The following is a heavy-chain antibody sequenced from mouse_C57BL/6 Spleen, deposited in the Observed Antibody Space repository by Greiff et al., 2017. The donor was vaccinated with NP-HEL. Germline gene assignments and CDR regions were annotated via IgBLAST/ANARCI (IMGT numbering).Heavy chain of an antibody. CDR2: IYPSDSAT. CDR3: ARHYDYGPRYWYFDV. V-gene: IGHV1-61*01. Sequence: QVQLKQPGAELVRPGSSVKLSCKASGYTFTSYWMDWVKQRPGHGLEWIGNIYPSDSATHYNQKFKDKATLTVEKSSSTAYMQLSSLTSEDSAVYYCARHYDYGPRYWYFDVWGTGTTVTVSS. J-gene: IGHJ1*03. CDR1: GYTFTSYW. D-gene: IGHD2-4*01.